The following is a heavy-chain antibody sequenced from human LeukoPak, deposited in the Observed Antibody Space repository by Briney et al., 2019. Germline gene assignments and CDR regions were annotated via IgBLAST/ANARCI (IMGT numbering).Heavy chain of an antibody. CDR2: ISGSGGST. V-gene: IGHV3-23*01. CDR3: AKSAQRGYSYGYY. D-gene: IGHD5-18*01. Sequence: GGSLRLSCTASGFTFSAYWMSWVRQAPGKGLEWVSAISGSGGSTYYADSVKGRFTISRDNSKNTLYLQMNSLRAEDTAVYYCAKSAQRGYSYGYYWGQGTLVTVSS. CDR1: GFTFSAYW. J-gene: IGHJ4*02.